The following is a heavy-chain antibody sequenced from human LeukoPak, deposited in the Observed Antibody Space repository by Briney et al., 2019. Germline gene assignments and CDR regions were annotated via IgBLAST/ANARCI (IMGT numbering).Heavy chain of an antibody. Sequence: SQTLSLTCAISGDSVSSNSAAWNWIRQSPSRGLEWLGRTYYRSKWYNDYAVSVKSRITISPDTSKNQFSLQLNSVTPEDTAVYYCARAGRRRDSSSSFDYWGQGTLVTVSS. D-gene: IGHD6-6*01. CDR1: GDSVSSNSAA. CDR3: ARAGRRRDSSSSFDY. J-gene: IGHJ4*02. V-gene: IGHV6-1*01. CDR2: TYYRSKWYN.